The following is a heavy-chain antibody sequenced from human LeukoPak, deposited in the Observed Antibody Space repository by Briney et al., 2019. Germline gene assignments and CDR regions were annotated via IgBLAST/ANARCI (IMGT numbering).Heavy chain of an antibody. V-gene: IGHV3-66*01. J-gene: IGHJ2*01. CDR2: IYSGGST. CDR1: GFTVSSNY. Sequence: AGGSLRLSCATSGFTVSSNYMSWVRQAPGKGLEWVSVIYSGGSTYYADSVKGRFTISRDNSKNTLYLQMNSLRAEDTAVYYCASSYGDYGGNWYFDLWGRGTLVTVSS. CDR3: ASSYGDYGGNWYFDL. D-gene: IGHD4-17*01.